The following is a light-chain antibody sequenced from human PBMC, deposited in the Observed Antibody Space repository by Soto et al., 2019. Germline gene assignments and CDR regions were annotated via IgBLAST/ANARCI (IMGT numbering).Light chain of an antibody. V-gene: IGLV2-14*01. CDR3: SSYVGATTRV. J-gene: IGLJ1*01. CDR1: TSDVGTYDY. CDR2: EVS. Sequence: QSALTQPASVSGSPGQSITISCTGTTSDVGTYDYVSWYQHQPGKAPKVMIYEVSNRPSGVSDRFSGSKSGNTASLTISGLQAEDEADYYCSSYVGATTRVFGTGTKSPS.